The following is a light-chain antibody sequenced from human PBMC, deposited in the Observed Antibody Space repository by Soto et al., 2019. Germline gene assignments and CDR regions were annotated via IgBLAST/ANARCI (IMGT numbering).Light chain of an antibody. CDR2: AAS. Sequence: DIQMTQSPSSLSASMGDRVAITCRASQSITNSLNWYQQKPGTAPNLLIYAASTLQRGVPSRFSGSGSGTDFALTISRLQPEDFATYYCQQSYSTPLTFGGGTKV. V-gene: IGKV1-39*01. CDR3: QQSYSTPLT. J-gene: IGKJ4*01. CDR1: QSITNS.